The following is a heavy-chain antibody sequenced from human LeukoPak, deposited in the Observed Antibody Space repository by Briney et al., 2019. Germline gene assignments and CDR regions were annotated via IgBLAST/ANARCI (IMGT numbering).Heavy chain of an antibody. J-gene: IGHJ5*02. V-gene: IGHV3-74*01. Sequence: AGGSLRLSCAASGFTFGSPWMHWVRHAPGKGLVWVSRINSDGSATAYADSVKGRFTISRDNAKNSLYLQMNSLRAEDTAVYYCARSNYDFWSAWSQWSGKSDWFDPWGQGTLVTVSS. CDR2: INSDGSAT. CDR1: GFTFGSPW. D-gene: IGHD3-3*01. CDR3: ARSNYDFWSAWSQWSGKSDWFDP.